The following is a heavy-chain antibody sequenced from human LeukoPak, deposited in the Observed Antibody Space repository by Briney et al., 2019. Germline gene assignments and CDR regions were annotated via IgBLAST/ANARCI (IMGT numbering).Heavy chain of an antibody. D-gene: IGHD3-10*02. Sequence: PGGSLRLSCAASGFPFSRYSMNWVRQAPGEGLEWVSYISSSGSTIYYADSVKGRFTISRDNAKNSLYLQMNSLRAEDTAVYYCAELGITMIGGVWGKGTTVTISS. J-gene: IGHJ6*04. CDR2: ISSSGSTI. CDR1: GFPFSRYS. CDR3: AELGITMIGGV. V-gene: IGHV3-48*04.